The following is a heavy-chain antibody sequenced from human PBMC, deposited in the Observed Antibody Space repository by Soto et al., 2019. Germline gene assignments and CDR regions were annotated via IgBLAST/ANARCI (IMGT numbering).Heavy chain of an antibody. V-gene: IGHV3-7*01. CDR3: ARSHDYGPSIDY. J-gene: IGHJ4*02. CDR2: IRQDGSEK. CDR1: GFTFRPYW. Sequence: EVQLVESGGGLVQPGGSLRLSCAASGFTFRPYWLTWVRQAPGKGLEWVANIRQDGSEKYYVDSVKGRFTISRDNAKISLYLQMNSLRVEDTAVYYCARSHDYGPSIDYWGQGTLVTVSS. D-gene: IGHD3-16*01.